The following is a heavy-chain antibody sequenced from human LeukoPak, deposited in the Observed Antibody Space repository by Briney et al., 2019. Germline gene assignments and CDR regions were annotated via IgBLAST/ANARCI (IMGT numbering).Heavy chain of an antibody. CDR3: ARADGYKNLDY. Sequence: ASVKVSCKASGYTFTSYGISWVRQAPGQGLEWMGWISAYNGNRNYAQKFQGRVTMTRNTSISTAYMELSSLRSEDTAVYYCARADGYKNLDYWGQGTLVTVSS. D-gene: IGHD5-24*01. V-gene: IGHV1-18*01. J-gene: IGHJ4*02. CDR2: ISAYNGNR. CDR1: GYTFTSYG.